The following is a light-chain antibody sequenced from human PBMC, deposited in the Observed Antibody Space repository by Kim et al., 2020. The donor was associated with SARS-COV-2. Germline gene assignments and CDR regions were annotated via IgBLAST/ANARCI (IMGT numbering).Light chain of an antibody. CDR1: QSVSTN. CDR3: QQYDSGRPRT. Sequence: EIVMTQSPDTLSMSPGERASLSCRASQSVSTNIAWYQQESGQAPRLLIYGATTRVIGIPARFSGSGSGTDFTLTISSLQTEDFAVYYCQQYDSGRPRTFGQGTKVDIK. J-gene: IGKJ1*01. CDR2: GAT. V-gene: IGKV3-15*01.